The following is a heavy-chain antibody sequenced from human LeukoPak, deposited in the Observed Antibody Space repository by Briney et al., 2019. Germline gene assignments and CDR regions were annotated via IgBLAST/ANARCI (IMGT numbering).Heavy chain of an antibody. CDR2: MNPNSGNT. Sequence: ASVKVSCKASGYTFTSYDINWVRQATGQGLEWMGWMNPNSGNTGYAQKFQGRVTMTRDTSTSTVYMELSSLRSEDTAVYYCARSSSYGGKPNDYWGQGTLVTVSS. V-gene: IGHV1-8*01. J-gene: IGHJ4*02. CDR1: GYTFTSYD. D-gene: IGHD4-17*01. CDR3: ARSSSYGGKPNDY.